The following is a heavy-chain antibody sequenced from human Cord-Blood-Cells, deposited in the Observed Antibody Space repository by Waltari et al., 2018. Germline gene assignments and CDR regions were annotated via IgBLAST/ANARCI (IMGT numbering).Heavy chain of an antibody. V-gene: IGHV4-34*01. Sequence: QVQLQQWGAGLLKPSETLSLTCAVYGGSFSGYYWSWIRQPPGKGLEWIGEINHSGSTNYNPSLKSRVTISVDTSKNQFSLKLSSVTAADTAVYYCARLVAMAGLTGDRDYWGQGTLVTVSS. D-gene: IGHD7-27*01. CDR2: INHSGST. CDR1: GGSFSGYY. J-gene: IGHJ4*02. CDR3: ARLVAMAGLTGDRDY.